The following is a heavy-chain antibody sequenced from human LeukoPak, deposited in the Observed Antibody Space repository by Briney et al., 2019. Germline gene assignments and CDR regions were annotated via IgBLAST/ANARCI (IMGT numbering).Heavy chain of an antibody. CDR3: ATTKSAMVSCFDP. CDR2: ISAKNGNT. J-gene: IGHJ5*02. Sequence: PQASVKVSCKASSFIFTDYGISWVRQAPGQGLEWMGWISAKNGNTNYAQKFQGRVTMTTDTSMTTAYMELRSLRYDDTAVYYCATTKSAMVSCFDPWGQGTLVTVSS. V-gene: IGHV1-18*01. D-gene: IGHD5-18*01. CDR1: SFIFTDYG.